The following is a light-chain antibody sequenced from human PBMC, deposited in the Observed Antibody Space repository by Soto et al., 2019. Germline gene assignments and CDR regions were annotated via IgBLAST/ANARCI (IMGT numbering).Light chain of an antibody. J-gene: IGKJ4*01. V-gene: IGKV1-39*01. CDR2: AAS. Sequence: DIQMTQSPSSLSASVGDRVTITCRASQSISSYLNWYQHKPGKAPKLLIYAASNLQSGVPSRFSGSESGTDFTLTISSLQPEDFATYFCQQSYTTPLTFGGGTNVDIK. CDR3: QQSYTTPLT. CDR1: QSISSY.